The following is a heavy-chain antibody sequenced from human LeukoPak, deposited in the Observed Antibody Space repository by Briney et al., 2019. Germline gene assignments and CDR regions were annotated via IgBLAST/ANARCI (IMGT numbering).Heavy chain of an antibody. CDR3: ARVAPDIVFGY. D-gene: IGHD3-16*02. CDR2: INHSGST. Sequence: GSLRLSCAASGFTFSSYWMSWVRQPPGKGPEWIGEINHSGSTNYNPSLKSRVTISVDTSKNQFSLKLSSVTAADTAVYYCARVAPDIVFGYWGQGTLVTVSS. CDR1: GFTFSSYW. V-gene: IGHV4-34*01. J-gene: IGHJ4*02.